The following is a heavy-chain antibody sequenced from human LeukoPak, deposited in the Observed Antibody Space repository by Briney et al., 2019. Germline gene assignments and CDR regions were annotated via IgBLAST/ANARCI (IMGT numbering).Heavy chain of an antibody. V-gene: IGHV5-51*01. CDR2: IYPGDSDT. CDR1: GYSFTSYW. D-gene: IGHD2-2*01. Sequence: GVPLKISCKGSGYSFTSYWIGWVRQMPGKGLEWMGIIYPGDSDTRYSPSFQGQVTISADKAISTAYLQWSSLKASDTAMYYCARGTDIVVVPAAPLDYWGQGTLVTVSS. J-gene: IGHJ4*02. CDR3: ARGTDIVVVPAAPLDY.